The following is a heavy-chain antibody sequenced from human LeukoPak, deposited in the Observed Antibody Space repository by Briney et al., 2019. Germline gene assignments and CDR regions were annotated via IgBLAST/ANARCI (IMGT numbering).Heavy chain of an antibody. CDR1: GFTFDDYA. CDR3: ARASPPPGWYFDL. Sequence: GGSLRLSCAASGFTFDDYAMHWVRHAPGKGLEWVSGISWNSGSIGYADSVKGRFTISRDNAKNSLYLQMNSLRAEDTAVYYCARASPPPGWYFDLWGRGTLVTVSS. CDR2: ISWNSGSI. V-gene: IGHV3-9*01. J-gene: IGHJ2*01.